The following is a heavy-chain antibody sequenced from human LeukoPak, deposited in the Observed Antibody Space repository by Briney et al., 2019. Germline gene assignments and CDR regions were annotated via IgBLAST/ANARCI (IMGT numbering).Heavy chain of an antibody. CDR2: IWYDESNK. D-gene: IGHD4-23*01. J-gene: IGHJ4*02. CDR1: GFTFSTYA. CDR3: ARGNGGNSGDFDH. Sequence: RGSLRLSCAASGFTFSTYAMHWVRQAPGKGREWVAVIWYDESNKYNPDSVKGRFIISRDNSRNTLFLQMNSLRAEDTALYYCARGNGGNSGDFDHWGQGTLVTVSS. V-gene: IGHV3-33*08.